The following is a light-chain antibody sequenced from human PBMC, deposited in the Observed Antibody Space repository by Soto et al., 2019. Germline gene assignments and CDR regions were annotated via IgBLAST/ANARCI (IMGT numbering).Light chain of an antibody. CDR3: SSYTISSTHYV. J-gene: IGLJ1*01. CDR2: DVS. Sequence: QSALTQPASVSGSPGQSITISCTGTSSDVGGYNYVSWYQQHPGKAPKLMIYDVSNRPSGVSNRFSGSKSGNTASLTISGLQAEDEADYYRSSYTISSTHYVFGTGTKVTVL. V-gene: IGLV2-14*01. CDR1: SSDVGGYNY.